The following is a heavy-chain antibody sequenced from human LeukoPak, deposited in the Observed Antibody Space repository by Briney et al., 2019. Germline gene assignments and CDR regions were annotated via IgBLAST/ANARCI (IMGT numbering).Heavy chain of an antibody. D-gene: IGHD3-10*01. V-gene: IGHV1-2*04. CDR1: GYTFTSYY. CDR3: ARDFVARGIHYYVMDV. J-gene: IGHJ6*04. Sequence: ASVKVSYKASGYTFTSYYMHWVRQAPGQGLEWMGWINPNTGNTNYAQKFQGWVTMTRDTSINTAYMELSSLKSDDTAVYYCARDFVARGIHYYVMDVWGKGTTVTVSS. CDR2: INPNTGNT.